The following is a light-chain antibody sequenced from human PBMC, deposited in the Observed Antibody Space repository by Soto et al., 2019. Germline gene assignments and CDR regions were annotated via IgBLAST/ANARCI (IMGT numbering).Light chain of an antibody. Sequence: DIVMTQSPLSLPVTLGETASMSCRSSESLLQSNGDNYLDWYLQKPGQSPHLLIYLGSNRASGVPDRFNGSGSGTDFTLRINRVEAEDVGVYFCMQALQTPLTFGGGTKVESN. V-gene: IGKV2-28*01. J-gene: IGKJ4*01. CDR1: ESLLQSNGDNY. CDR2: LGS. CDR3: MQALQTPLT.